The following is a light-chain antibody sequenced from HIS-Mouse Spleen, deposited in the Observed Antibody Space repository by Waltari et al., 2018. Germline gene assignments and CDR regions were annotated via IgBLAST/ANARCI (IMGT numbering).Light chain of an antibody. CDR2: RTK. J-gene: IGLJ3*02. V-gene: IGLV1-47*01. CDR3: AAWDDSLSGRV. Sequence: QSVLTQPPSASGTPGQRVTISCSGSSSNIGSNYVYWYQQLPGTAPKLLIYRTKQRPSGVPDRSSGSKSGTSASLAISVLRSEDEADYYCAAWDDSLSGRVFGGGTKLTVL. CDR1: SSNIGSNY.